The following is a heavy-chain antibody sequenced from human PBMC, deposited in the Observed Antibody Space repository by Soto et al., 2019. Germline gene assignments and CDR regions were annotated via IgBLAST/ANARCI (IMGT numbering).Heavy chain of an antibody. CDR1: GFTLGTSG. J-gene: IGHJ4*02. D-gene: IGHD6-25*01. CDR2: ISHDGSNQ. V-gene: IGHV3-30*18. Sequence: QVQLVESGGGVVQPGGSLRLSCVASGFTLGTSGMHWVRQAPSKGLEWVAVISHDGSNQFYAESVKGRFTISRDNSKNMLYLQMYSLRADDSAVYFCAKDSSAAFDYWGQGTVVTVSS. CDR3: AKDSSAAFDY.